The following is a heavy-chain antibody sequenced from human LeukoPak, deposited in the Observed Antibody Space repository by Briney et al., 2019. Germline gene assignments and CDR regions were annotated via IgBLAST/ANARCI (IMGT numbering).Heavy chain of an antibody. J-gene: IGHJ4*02. CDR1: GFSFSTYG. Sequence: PGGSLRLSCAASGFSFSTYGMSWVRQAPAKGREGVSTSSSSGGDTYYADAVKGRFTISRDNAKNTLYLQMNILKAGDTAIDYCAKTSSWYYSDSWGQGTLVTVSS. CDR2: SSSSGGDT. V-gene: IGHV3-23*01. CDR3: AKTSSWYYSDS. D-gene: IGHD6-13*01.